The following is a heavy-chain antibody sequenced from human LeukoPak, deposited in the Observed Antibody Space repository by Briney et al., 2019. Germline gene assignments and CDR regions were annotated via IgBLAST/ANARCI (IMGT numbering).Heavy chain of an antibody. V-gene: IGHV3-33*06. D-gene: IGHD1-1*01. CDR3: AKDAPFPTRRLGMDV. Sequence: AGGSLRLSCAASGFTFTNYGMHWVRQAPGKGLEWVAVIWYDGSNKYYSDSVKGRFTISRDNSKNTLYLQMNSLRAEDTAVYYCAKDAPFPTRRLGMDVWGQGTTVTVSS. J-gene: IGHJ6*02. CDR1: GFTFTNYG. CDR2: IWYDGSNK.